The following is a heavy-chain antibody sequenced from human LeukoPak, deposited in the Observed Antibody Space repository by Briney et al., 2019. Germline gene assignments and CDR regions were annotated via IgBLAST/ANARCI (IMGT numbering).Heavy chain of an antibody. D-gene: IGHD6-13*01. V-gene: IGHV3-23*01. CDR1: GFTFSSYA. CDR3: ARFNEQQMYFQH. J-gene: IGHJ1*01. CDR2: VSSNGAKT. Sequence: TGGSLRLSCAASGFTFSSYAITWVRQAPGKGLEWVSAVSSNGAKTYYADSVKGRFTISRDNSKNTLYLQMNSLRAEDTAVYYCARFNEQQMYFQHWGQGTLVTVSS.